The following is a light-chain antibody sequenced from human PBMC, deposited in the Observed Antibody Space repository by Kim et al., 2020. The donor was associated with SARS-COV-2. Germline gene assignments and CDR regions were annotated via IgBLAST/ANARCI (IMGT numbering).Light chain of an antibody. CDR1: QRVSSSY. CDR2: SAS. J-gene: IGKJ3*01. Sequence: EIVLTQSPGTLSLSPGERATLSCRASQRVSSSYLAWYQQKPGQAPRLLIYSASSRATGIPDRFSGSGSGTDFTLTISRLEPEDFAVYYCQQYGSSPLTFGPGTKVDI. CDR3: QQYGSSPLT. V-gene: IGKV3-20*01.